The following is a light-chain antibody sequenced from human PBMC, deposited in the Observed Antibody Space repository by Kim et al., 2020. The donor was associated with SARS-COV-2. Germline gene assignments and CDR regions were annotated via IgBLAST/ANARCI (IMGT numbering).Light chain of an antibody. Sequence: SSELTQDPAVSVALGQTVRITCQGDSLRSYYAIWYQQKPGQAPVLVIYGKNNRPSGIPDRFPGSSSGNTASLTITGAQAEDEADYYCNSRDSSSNHRVFGGGTQLTVL. V-gene: IGLV3-19*01. J-gene: IGLJ2*01. CDR2: GKN. CDR1: SLRSYY. CDR3: NSRDSSSNHRV.